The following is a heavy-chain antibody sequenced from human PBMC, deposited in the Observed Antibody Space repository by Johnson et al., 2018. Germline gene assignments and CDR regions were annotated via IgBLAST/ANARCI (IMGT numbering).Heavy chain of an antibody. CDR1: GFTFSSCG. D-gene: IGHD3-22*01. CDR3: AREYDSSGHYWPVGYYYGMDV. Sequence: VQLVESGGGVVQPGRSLRLSCAASGFTFSSCGMHWVRQAPGKGLDWVAVISYDGSNKYYADSVKGRFTISRDNSKNTLYLQMNSLRAEDTAVYYCAREYDSSGHYWPVGYYYGMDVWGQGTTVTVSS. CDR2: ISYDGSNK. J-gene: IGHJ6*02. V-gene: IGHV3-30*03.